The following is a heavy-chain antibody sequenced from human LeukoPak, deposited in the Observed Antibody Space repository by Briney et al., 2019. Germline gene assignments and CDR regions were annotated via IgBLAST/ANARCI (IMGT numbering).Heavy chain of an antibody. CDR2: ISSSSSYI. Sequence: PGGSLRLSCAASGFTFSSYSMNWVRQAPGKGLEWVSSISSSSSYIYYADSVKGRFTISRDNAKNSLYLQMDSLRAEDTAVYYCARDPNWNYDYWGQGTLVTVSS. CDR3: ARDPNWNYDY. V-gene: IGHV3-21*01. J-gene: IGHJ4*02. CDR1: GFTFSSYS. D-gene: IGHD1-7*01.